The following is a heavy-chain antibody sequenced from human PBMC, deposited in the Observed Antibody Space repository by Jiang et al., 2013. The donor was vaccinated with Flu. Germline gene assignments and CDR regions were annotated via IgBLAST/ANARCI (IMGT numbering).Heavy chain of an antibody. D-gene: IGHD5-18*01. CDR1: GYTFTSYA. CDR3: ARGYSYGYWAGDY. Sequence: GAEVKKPGASVKVSCKASGYTFTSYAMHWVRQAPGQRLEWMGWINAGNGNTKYSQKFQGRVTITRDTSASTAYMELSSLRSEDTAVYYCARGYSYGYWAGDYWGQGTLVTVSS. J-gene: IGHJ4*02. CDR2: INAGNGNT. V-gene: IGHV1-3*01.